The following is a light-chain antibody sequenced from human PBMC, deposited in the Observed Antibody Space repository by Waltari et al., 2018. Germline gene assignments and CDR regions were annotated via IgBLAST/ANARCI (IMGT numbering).Light chain of an antibody. V-gene: IGLV2-14*01. J-gene: IGLJ2*01. Sequence: QSALTQPASVSGSPGQSITISCTGTSNDVGVYNYVSWYQQYPGKAPKLIIYEVINRPSGVSNRFSGSKSGNTASLTISTLQAEDEADYYCFSYADGRSLVFGGGTKLTVL. CDR2: EVI. CDR1: SNDVGVYNY. CDR3: FSYADGRSLV.